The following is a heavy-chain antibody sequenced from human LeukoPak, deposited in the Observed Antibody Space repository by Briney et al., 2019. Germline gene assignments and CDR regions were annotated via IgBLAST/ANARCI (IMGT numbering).Heavy chain of an antibody. Sequence: GGPLRLSCAASGFTFSSYAMSWVRQAPGKGLEWVSAISGSGGSTYYADSVKGRFTISRDNSKNTLYLQMNSLRAEDTAVYYCAKGSPYSSSWSQGVWGQGNRLPVSS. CDR3: AKGSPYSSSWSQGV. CDR1: GFTFSSYA. J-gene: IGHJ4*02. V-gene: IGHV3-23*01. CDR2: ISGSGGST. D-gene: IGHD6-13*01.